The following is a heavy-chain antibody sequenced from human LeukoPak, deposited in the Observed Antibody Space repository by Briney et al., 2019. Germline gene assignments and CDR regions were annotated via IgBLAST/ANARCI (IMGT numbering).Heavy chain of an antibody. Sequence: GGSLGLSCAASGFTFSSYAMSWVRQAPGKGLEWVSAISGSGGSTYYADSVKGRFTISRDNSKNTLYLQMNSLRAEDTAVYYCANDPRGYSYGYYFDYWGQGTLVTVSS. J-gene: IGHJ4*02. CDR2: ISGSGGST. CDR3: ANDPRGYSYGYYFDY. CDR1: GFTFSSYA. V-gene: IGHV3-23*01. D-gene: IGHD5-18*01.